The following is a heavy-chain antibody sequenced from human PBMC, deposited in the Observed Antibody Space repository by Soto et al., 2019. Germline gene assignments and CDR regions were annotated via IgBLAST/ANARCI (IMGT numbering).Heavy chain of an antibody. CDR2: IYYTGST. CDR3: ARQGFGQLHGLVDV. CDR1: GGSITGYY. V-gene: IGHV4-59*08. Sequence: SETLSLSCTVSGGSITGYYRSWIRQPPGKGLEWIGYIYYTGSTDHNPSLKSRVTMSVDTSKNHFSLKVNSVTAADTALYYCARQGFGQLHGLVDVWGPGTTVTVSS. J-gene: IGHJ6*02. D-gene: IGHD2-21*01.